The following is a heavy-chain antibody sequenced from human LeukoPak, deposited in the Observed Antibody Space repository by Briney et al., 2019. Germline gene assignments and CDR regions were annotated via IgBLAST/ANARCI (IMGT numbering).Heavy chain of an antibody. D-gene: IGHD3-10*01. CDR2: ISWNSGSI. Sequence: GGSLRLSCAASGFTFDDYSMHWVRQAPWKGLEWVSGISWNSGSIGYADSVKGRFTISRDNAKNSLYLQMNSLRAEDTALYYCAMEPYYYGSGSHFDYWGQGTLVTVSS. CDR1: GFTFDDYS. J-gene: IGHJ4*02. CDR3: AMEPYYYGSGSHFDY. V-gene: IGHV3-9*01.